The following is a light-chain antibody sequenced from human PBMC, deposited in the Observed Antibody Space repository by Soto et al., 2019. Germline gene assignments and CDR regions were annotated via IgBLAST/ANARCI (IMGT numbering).Light chain of an antibody. V-gene: IGKV1-5*01. CDR2: DAS. CDR1: QSVSSW. CDR3: QQYNSYSEA. Sequence: DIQMTQSPSTLSASVGDRVTVTCRASQSVSSWLAWYQQKPGKAPNLLIFDASSLESGVPSRFSGSGSDTEFTLTIHSLHPDDFATYYCQQYNSYSEAFGQGTKVDIK. J-gene: IGKJ1*01.